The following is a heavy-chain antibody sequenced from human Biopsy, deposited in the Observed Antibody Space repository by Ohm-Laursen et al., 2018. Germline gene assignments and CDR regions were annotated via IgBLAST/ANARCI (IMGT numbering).Heavy chain of an antibody. Sequence: SETLSLTCAVYGGTYSGYYWSWIRQPPGKGLEWIGEVHHDGRANYNPSLKSRVTISGDMSKKQFSLKLSGVTAADTAVYYCARFIVPSLHCSNGVCRIRWFDPWGQGTLVTVSS. CDR1: GGTYSGYY. J-gene: IGHJ5*01. CDR3: ARFIVPSLHCSNGVCRIRWFDP. V-gene: IGHV4-34*01. CDR2: VHHDGRA. D-gene: IGHD2-2*01.